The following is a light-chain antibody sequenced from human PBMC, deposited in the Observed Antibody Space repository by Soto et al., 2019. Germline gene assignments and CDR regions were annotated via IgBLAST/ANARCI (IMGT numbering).Light chain of an antibody. Sequence: DIQMTQSPSSLSASVGDRITITCRSSQSINNYLNWYQQRPGKAPKVIIYDASSLQSGVPSRFSGSGSVTDFALTISSLQPEDFATYYCQQGFSAPPWTFGQGTKVEI. CDR2: DAS. J-gene: IGKJ1*01. CDR3: QQGFSAPPWT. CDR1: QSINNY. V-gene: IGKV1-39*01.